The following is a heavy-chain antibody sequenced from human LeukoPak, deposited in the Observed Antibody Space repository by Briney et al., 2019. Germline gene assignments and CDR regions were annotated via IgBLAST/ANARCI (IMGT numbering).Heavy chain of an antibody. CDR2: INHSGST. J-gene: IGHJ5*02. CDR1: GGSISSGGYY. D-gene: IGHD5-18*01. V-gene: IGHV4-31*03. CDR3: AKGGGYSYFLREDWFDP. Sequence: SQTLSLTCTVSGGSISSGGYYWSWIRQHPGKGLEWIGEINHSGSTNYNPSLKSRVTISVDTSKNQFSLKLSSVTAADTAVYYCAKGGGYSYFLREDWFDPWGQGTLVTVSS.